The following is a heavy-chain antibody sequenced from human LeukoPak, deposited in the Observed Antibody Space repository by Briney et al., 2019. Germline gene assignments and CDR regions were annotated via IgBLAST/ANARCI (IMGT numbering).Heavy chain of an antibody. J-gene: IGHJ4*02. CDR2: FDPEDGET. CDR1: GYTLTELS. D-gene: IGHD3-3*01. V-gene: IGHV1-24*01. CDR3: ATSYFWSGYSKGLSDY. Sequence: ASVKVSCKVSGYTLTELSMHWVRQAPGKGLEWMGGFDPEDGETIYAQKFQGRVTMTEDTSTDTAYMELSSLRSEDTAVYYCATSYFWSGYSKGLSDYWGQGTLVTVSS.